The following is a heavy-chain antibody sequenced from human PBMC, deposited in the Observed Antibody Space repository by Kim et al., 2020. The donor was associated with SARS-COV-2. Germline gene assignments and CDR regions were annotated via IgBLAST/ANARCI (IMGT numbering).Heavy chain of an antibody. CDR1: GFTFGDYG. D-gene: IGHD2-8*02. CDR3: ARGTGWLGNP. J-gene: IGHJ5*02. V-gene: IGHV3-49*04. Sequence: GGSLRLSCTTSGFTFGDYGMTWVRQAPGKGLGWVAFIRKKASGGTTEYAASVKGRFTISRDESKSIAYLQMDSLKTEDTAVYHCARGTGWLGNPWGQGTLVTVSS. CDR2: IRKKASGGTT.